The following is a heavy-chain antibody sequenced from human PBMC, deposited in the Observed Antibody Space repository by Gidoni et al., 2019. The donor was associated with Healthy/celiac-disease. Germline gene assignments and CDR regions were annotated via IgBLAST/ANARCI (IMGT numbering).Heavy chain of an antibody. CDR2: INPNSGGT. J-gene: IGHJ4*02. Sequence: QVQLVQSGAAVKKPGASVKVSCKASGYTFTGYYMHWVRQAPGQGLEWMGWINPNSGGTNYAQKVQGRVTMTRDTAISTAYMELSRLRSDDTAVYYCARGSGSYYGYWGQGTLVTVSS. CDR1: GYTFTGYY. CDR3: ARGSGSYYGY. D-gene: IGHD1-26*01. V-gene: IGHV1-2*02.